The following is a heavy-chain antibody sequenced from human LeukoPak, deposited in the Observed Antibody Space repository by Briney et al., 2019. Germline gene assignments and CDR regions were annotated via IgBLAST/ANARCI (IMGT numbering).Heavy chain of an antibody. CDR3: ARGSGAVADYYYYMEV. CDR2: LSGSSGHI. D-gene: IGHD6-19*01. V-gene: IGHV3-21*01. Sequence: GGSLRLSCAASGFTFSSYSMNWVRQAPGKGLEWVSSLSGSSGHIYHADSVKGRFTISRDNAKNSLYLQVNSLRAEDTAVYYCARGSGAVADYYYYMEVWGKGTTVTVSS. J-gene: IGHJ6*03. CDR1: GFTFSSYS.